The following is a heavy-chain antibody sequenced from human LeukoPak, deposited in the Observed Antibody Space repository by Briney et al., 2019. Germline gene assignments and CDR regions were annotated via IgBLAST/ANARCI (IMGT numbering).Heavy chain of an antibody. D-gene: IGHD1-26*01. Sequence: PSETLSLTCTVSGDSISSYHWSWIRQPPGEGLEWIGHIYSSGTTSYNPSLKSRLTISVDTSKNFFSLHLTSVTAADTATYFCSRESGPFCPFGYWGQGTLVIVSS. CDR2: IYSSGTT. J-gene: IGHJ4*02. CDR1: GDSISSYH. V-gene: IGHV4-59*12. CDR3: SRESGPFCPFGY.